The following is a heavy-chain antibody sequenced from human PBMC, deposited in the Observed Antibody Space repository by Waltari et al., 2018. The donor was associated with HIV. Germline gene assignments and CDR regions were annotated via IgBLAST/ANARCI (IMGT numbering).Heavy chain of an antibody. D-gene: IGHD3-22*01. V-gene: IGHV1-24*01. CDR2: FDPENDET. J-gene: IGHJ4*02. CDR1: GYRLMELS. CDR3: VTGYDTSGQSPTMGDY. Sequence: QVQLVQSGGEVKKPGASVKVSCKVSGYRLMELSMHWVRQAPGKGLEWMGGFDPENDETIYEQKFQGRVTMTDDTSTDTAYMELSSLKSEDTAVYYCVTGYDTSGQSPTMGDYWGQGTLVTVSS.